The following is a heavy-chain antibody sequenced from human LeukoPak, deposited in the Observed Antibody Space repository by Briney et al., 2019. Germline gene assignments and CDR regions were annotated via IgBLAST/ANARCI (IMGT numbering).Heavy chain of an antibody. J-gene: IGHJ4*02. V-gene: IGHV4-4*07. D-gene: IGHD3-22*01. CDR1: GGSMSTYY. Sequence: SETLSLTCTVSGGSMSTYYWSWIRQPAGKGLEWIGRIYSTGSTNYNPSLKSRVTLSVDTSKNQFSLKLSSVTAADTAVYYCARDRSYYYDSSEENFDYWGQGTLVTVSS. CDR2: IYSTGST. CDR3: ARDRSYYYDSSEENFDY.